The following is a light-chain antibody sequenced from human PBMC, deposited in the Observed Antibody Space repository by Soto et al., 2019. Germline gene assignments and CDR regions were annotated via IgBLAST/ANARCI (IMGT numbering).Light chain of an antibody. CDR3: QQYGSSALT. V-gene: IGKV3-20*01. CDR1: PSVSSIY. CDR2: GAS. J-gene: IGKJ4*01. Sequence: EIVLTQSPGTLSLSPGERATLSCRASPSVSSIYLAWYQQKPGQAPRLLIYGASSRATGIPDRFSGSGSGTDFTLTISTLEPEDFAVYYCQQYGSSALTVGGGTKVDIK.